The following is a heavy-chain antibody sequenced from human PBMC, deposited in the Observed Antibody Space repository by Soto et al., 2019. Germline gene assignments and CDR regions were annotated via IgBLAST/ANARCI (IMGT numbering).Heavy chain of an antibody. CDR1: GGSISSSHW. V-gene: IGHV4-4*02. CDR3: ASSGGGEDY. D-gene: IGHD3-16*01. Sequence: QVQLQESGPGLVKPSGTLSLSCAVSGGSISSSHWWTWVRQPPVKGLEWLGEIYHSGITNYNPSRKGRVTKSIDTARNQFSLTLSSVTAADTAVNYCASSGGGEDYWGQGILVTVSS. J-gene: IGHJ4*02. CDR2: IYHSGIT.